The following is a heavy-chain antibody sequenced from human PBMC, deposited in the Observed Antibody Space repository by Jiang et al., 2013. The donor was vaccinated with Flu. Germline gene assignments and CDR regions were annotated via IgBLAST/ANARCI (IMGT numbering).Heavy chain of an antibody. J-gene: IGHJ4*02. Sequence: GLVKPSQTLSLTCTVSGGSISSGGYYWSWIRQHPGKGLEWIGYIYYSGSTYYNPSLKSRVTISVDTSKNQFSLKLSSVTAADTAVYYCARIVVVVAATTFDYWGQGTLVTVSS. D-gene: IGHD2-15*01. CDR3: ARIVVVVAATTFDY. CDR1: GGSISSGGYY. V-gene: IGHV4-31*03. CDR2: IYYSGST.